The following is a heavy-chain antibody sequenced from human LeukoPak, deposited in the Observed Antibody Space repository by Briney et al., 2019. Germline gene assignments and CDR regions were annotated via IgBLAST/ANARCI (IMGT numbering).Heavy chain of an antibody. J-gene: IGHJ4*01. V-gene: IGHV4-59*01. Sequence: SETLSLTCTVSGGSISSYYWSWIRQPPGKGLEWIGYIYYSGSTNYNPSLKSRVSIFVDTSKNQFSLKLSSVTAADTAVYYCGRPGLHAGSGRYYAPRDGYSGEGALVTLSPRSVHPPPSTIYF. CDR1: GGSISSYY. CDR2: IYYSGST. D-gene: IGHD3-10*01. CDR3: GRPGLHAGSGRYYAPRDGYSGEGALVTLSPRSVHPPPSTIYF.